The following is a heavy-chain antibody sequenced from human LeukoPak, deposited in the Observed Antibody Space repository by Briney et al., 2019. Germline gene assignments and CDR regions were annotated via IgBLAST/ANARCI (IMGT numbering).Heavy chain of an antibody. CDR3: ARDLPVQQWLVRSYYYYMDV. CDR1: VFTLSDYY. J-gene: IGHJ6*03. D-gene: IGHD6-19*01. CDR2: ISSSGSTI. V-gene: IGHV3-11*04. Sequence: GGSLSLSCAASVFTLSDYYMSWIPHAPREGREWVSYISSSGSTIYYTDSVKGRFTLSRDNAKNSLYLQMNSLRAEDTAVYYWARDLPVQQWLVRSYYYYMDVWGKGTTVTVSS.